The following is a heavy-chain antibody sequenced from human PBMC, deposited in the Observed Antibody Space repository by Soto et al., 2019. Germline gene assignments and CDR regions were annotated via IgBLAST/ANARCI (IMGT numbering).Heavy chain of an antibody. CDR1: GGSISSSNW. CDR3: ARDLGCTNGVCYTYYFDY. D-gene: IGHD2-8*01. J-gene: IGHJ4*02. CDR2: IYHSGST. Sequence: SETLSLTCAVSGGSISSSNWWSWVRQPPGKGLEWIGEIYHSGSTNYNPSLKSRVTISVDKSKNQFSLKLSSVTAADTAVFYCARDLGCTNGVCYTYYFDYWGQGTLVTVSS. V-gene: IGHV4-4*02.